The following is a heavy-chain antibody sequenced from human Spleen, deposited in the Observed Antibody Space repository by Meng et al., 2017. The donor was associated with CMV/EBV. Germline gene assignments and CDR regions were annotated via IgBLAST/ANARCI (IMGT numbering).Heavy chain of an antibody. CDR2: ISPYGGST. Sequence: ASVKVSCKASRGTLSSYAVIWVRQAPGQGLEWMGKISPYGGSTNYAQKFQGRVTMTRDTSTSTVYMELRSLRSDDTAVYYCARDLFTSGWYGWGWFDPWGQGTLVTVSS. CDR1: RGTLSSYA. D-gene: IGHD6-19*01. V-gene: IGHV1-46*01. CDR3: ARDLFTSGWYGWGWFDP. J-gene: IGHJ5*02.